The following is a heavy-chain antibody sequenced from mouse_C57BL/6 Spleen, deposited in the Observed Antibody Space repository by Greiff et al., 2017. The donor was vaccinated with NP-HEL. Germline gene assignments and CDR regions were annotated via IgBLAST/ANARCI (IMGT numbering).Heavy chain of an antibody. Sequence: QVHVKQSGPELVKPGASVKISCKASGYAFSSSWMNWVKQRPGKGLEWIGRIYPGDGDTNYNGKFKGKATLTADKSSSTAYMQLSSLTSEDSAVYFCARSYSNYFFAYWGQGTLVTVSA. CDR1: GYAFSSSW. V-gene: IGHV1-82*01. CDR3: ARSYSNYFFAY. CDR2: IYPGDGDT. D-gene: IGHD2-5*01. J-gene: IGHJ3*01.